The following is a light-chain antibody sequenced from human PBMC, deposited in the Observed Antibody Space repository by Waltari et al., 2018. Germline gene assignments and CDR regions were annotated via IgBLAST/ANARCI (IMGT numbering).Light chain of an antibody. CDR3: QQYNNWPPWT. V-gene: IGKV3-15*01. J-gene: IGKJ1*01. CDR2: GAS. Sequence: ETVMTQSPATLSVSPGERATLSCRTSQTISSNLAWYQQKPGQAPRLLIYGASIRATGIPARFSGSGFGTEFTLTISSLQSEDFAVYYCQQYNNWPPWTFGQVTKVEIK. CDR1: QTISSN.